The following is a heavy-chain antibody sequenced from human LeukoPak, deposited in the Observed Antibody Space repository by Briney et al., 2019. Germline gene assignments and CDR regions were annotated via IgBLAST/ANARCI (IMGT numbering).Heavy chain of an antibody. Sequence: GGSLRLSCAASAFTVSNNYMTWVRQAPGKGLEWVSIIYSGGSTYYADSVKGRFTISRDSSKNTLYLQMNSLSAKDTAVYYCASLSRGYYFDYWGQGTLVTVSS. J-gene: IGHJ4*02. CDR3: ASLSRGYYFDY. CDR1: AFTVSNNY. V-gene: IGHV3-66*01. CDR2: IYSGGST.